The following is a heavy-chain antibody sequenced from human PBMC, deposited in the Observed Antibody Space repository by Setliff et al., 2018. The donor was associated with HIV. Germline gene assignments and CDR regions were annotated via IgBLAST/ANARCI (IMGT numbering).Heavy chain of an antibody. CDR1: GFTFSSYS. CDR3: ARASRGGYYGSSGYAY. D-gene: IGHD3-22*01. Sequence: GSLRLSCAASGFTFSSYSMNWVRQAPGRGLEWVSHISSSSSRIYYADSVKGRFTISRDNAKNSLYLQMNSLRAEDTAVYYCARASRGGYYGSSGYAYWGQGTLVTVSS. V-gene: IGHV3-48*01. J-gene: IGHJ4*02. CDR2: ISSSSSRI.